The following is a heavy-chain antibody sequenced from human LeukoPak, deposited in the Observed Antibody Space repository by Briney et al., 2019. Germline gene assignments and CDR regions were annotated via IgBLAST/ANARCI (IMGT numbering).Heavy chain of an antibody. V-gene: IGHV1-2*06. D-gene: IGHD6-13*01. J-gene: IGHJ4*02. CDR1: GYTFTGYY. Sequence: ASVKVSCKASGYTFTGYYMHWVRQAPGQGLEWMGRINPNSGGTNYAQKFQGRVTMTRDTSISTAYMELSRLRSDDTAVYYCARGRAAGRSAGLDDYWGQGTLVTVSS. CDR2: INPNSGGT. CDR3: ARGRAAGRSAGLDDY.